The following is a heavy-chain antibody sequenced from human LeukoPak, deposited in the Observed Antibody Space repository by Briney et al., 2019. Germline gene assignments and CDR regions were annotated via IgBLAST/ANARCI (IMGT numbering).Heavy chain of an antibody. Sequence: SETLSLTCTVSGGSISSGGYYWSWIRQPPGKGLEWIGEINHSGSTNYNPSLKSRVTISVDTSKNQFSLKLSSVTAADTAVYYCARAAYGSSWYSNAFDIWGQGTMVTVSS. CDR1: GGSISSGGYY. D-gene: IGHD6-13*01. J-gene: IGHJ3*02. V-gene: IGHV4-39*07. CDR3: ARAAYGSSWYSNAFDI. CDR2: INHSGST.